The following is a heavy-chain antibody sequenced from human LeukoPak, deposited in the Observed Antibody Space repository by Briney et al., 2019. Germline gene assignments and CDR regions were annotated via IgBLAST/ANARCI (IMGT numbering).Heavy chain of an antibody. V-gene: IGHV3-48*04. D-gene: IGHD3-22*01. J-gene: IGHJ5*02. CDR2: ISSSSSTI. CDR1: GFTFSSYG. CDR3: ARDESSGYYDSSGYPNWFDP. Sequence: GGSLRLSCAASGFTFSSYGMHWVRQAPGKGLEWVSYISSSSSTIYYADSVKGRFTISRDNAKNSLYLQMNSLRAEDTAVYYCARDESSGYYDSSGYPNWFDPWGQGTLVTVSS.